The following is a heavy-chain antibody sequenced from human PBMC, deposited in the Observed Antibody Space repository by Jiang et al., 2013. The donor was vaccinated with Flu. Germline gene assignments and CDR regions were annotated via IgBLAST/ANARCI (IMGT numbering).Heavy chain of an antibody. CDR1: GYSFTNYW. CDR2: IDPSDSYT. D-gene: IGHD2-15*01. J-gene: IGHJ5*02. V-gene: IGHV5-10-1*01. Sequence: GAEVKKPGESLRISCEGSGYSFTNYWINWVRQMPGKGLEWMGRIDPSDSYTKYSPSFQGPVTFSFDKSISTAYLQWSSLKASDTAIYYCARLRGGSLDLWGQGTLVTVSS. CDR3: ARLRGGSLDL.